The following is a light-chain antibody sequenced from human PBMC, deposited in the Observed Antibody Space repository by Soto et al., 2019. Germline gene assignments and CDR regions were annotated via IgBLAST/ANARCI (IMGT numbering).Light chain of an antibody. CDR2: DAS. J-gene: IGKJ5*01. CDR3: QQYGSSLIT. Sequence: EIFLTQSPGTLSLSQWERATLSWRASQRISSSTYLAWYQQKPGQAPRLLIYDASSRATGIPDRFSGSGSGADFTLTISRLEPEDFAVYYCQQYGSSLITFGQGTRLEI. V-gene: IGKV3-20*01. CDR1: QRISSSTY.